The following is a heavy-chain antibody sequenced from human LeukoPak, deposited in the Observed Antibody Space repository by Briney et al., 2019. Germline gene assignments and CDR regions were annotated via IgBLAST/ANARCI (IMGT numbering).Heavy chain of an antibody. CDR2: IKQDGSEK. D-gene: IGHD3-3*01. Sequence: GGSLRLSCAASGFTFSNAWMSWVRQAPGKGLEWVANIKQDGSEKYYVDSVKGRFTISRDNAKNSLYLQMNSLRAEDTAVYYRARDFSYYDFWSGYYSGAFDIWGQGTMVTVSS. CDR3: ARDFSYYDFWSGYYSGAFDI. V-gene: IGHV3-7*01. CDR1: GFTFSNAW. J-gene: IGHJ3*02.